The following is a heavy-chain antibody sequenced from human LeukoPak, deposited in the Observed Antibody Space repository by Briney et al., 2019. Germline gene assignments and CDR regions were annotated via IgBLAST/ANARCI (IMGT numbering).Heavy chain of an antibody. CDR3: ARDRHDYGDYVFDY. J-gene: IGHJ4*02. V-gene: IGHV3-66*01. Sequence: GGSLRLSCAASGFTVSSNYMSWVRQAPGKGLEWVSVIYSGGSTYYADSVKGRFTISRDNSKNTLYLQMNSLRAEDTAVYYCARDRHDYGDYVFDYWGQGTLVTVSS. CDR2: IYSGGST. CDR1: GFTVSSNY. D-gene: IGHD4-17*01.